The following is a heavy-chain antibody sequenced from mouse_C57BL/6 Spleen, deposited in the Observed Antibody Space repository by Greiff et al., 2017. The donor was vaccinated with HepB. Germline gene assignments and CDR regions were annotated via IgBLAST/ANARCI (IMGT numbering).Heavy chain of an antibody. D-gene: IGHD2-4*01. CDR1: GYTFTTYP. CDR3: ARRRDYDGGFDY. V-gene: IGHV1-47*01. J-gene: IGHJ2*01. CDR2: FHPYNDDT. Sequence: VKLMESGAELVKPGASVKMSCKASGYTFTTYPIEWMKQNHGKSLEWIGNFHPYNDDTKYNEKFKGKATLTVEKSSSTVYLELSRLTSDDSAVYYCARRRDYDGGFDYWGQGTTLTVSS.